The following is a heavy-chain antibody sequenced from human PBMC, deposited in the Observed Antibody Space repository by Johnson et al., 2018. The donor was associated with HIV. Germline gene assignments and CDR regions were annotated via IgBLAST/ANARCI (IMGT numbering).Heavy chain of an antibody. CDR1: GFTVSSNY. D-gene: IGHD6-6*01. V-gene: IGHV3-66*02. CDR2: VYSGGTT. CDR3: AKGVRGSSCYDAFDI. Sequence: VQLVESGGGLVQPGGSLRLSCAASGFTVSSNYMSWVRQAPGKGLESVSVVYSGGTTHYADSVKGRSTISRDNSKNTLYLQMNSLRAEDTAVYYCAKGVRGSSCYDAFDIWGQGTMVTVS. J-gene: IGHJ3*02.